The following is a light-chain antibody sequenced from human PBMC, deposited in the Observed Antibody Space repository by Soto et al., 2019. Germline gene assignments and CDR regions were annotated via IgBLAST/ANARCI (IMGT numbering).Light chain of an antibody. J-gene: IGLJ1*01. Sequence: QSVLTQPPSASGTPGQRVTISRSGGSSNIGTNAVNWYQQPPGTAPKLLIYNNNQRPSGVPDRFSGSKSGTSASLAISGLQSEDEADYYCAAWDDSPNGYVFGSGTKVTVL. CDR3: AAWDDSPNGYV. CDR1: SSNIGTNA. CDR2: NNN. V-gene: IGLV1-44*01.